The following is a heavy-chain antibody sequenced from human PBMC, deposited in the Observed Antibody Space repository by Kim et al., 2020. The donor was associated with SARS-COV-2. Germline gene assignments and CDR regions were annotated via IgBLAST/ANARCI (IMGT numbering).Heavy chain of an antibody. CDR3: AKSHGPTYYYDSSGYYQDY. D-gene: IGHD3-22*01. J-gene: IGHJ4*02. Sequence: GRFTISRDNSKNTLYLQMNSLRAEDTAVYYCAKSHGPTYYYDSSGYYQDYWGQGTLVTVSS. V-gene: IGHV3-23*01.